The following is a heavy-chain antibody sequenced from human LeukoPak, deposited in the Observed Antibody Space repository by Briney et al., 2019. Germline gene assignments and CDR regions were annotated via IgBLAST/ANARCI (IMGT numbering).Heavy chain of an antibody. V-gene: IGHV1-69*04. D-gene: IGHD5-24*01. Sequence: SVKVSCKASGGTFSSYAISWVRQAPGQGLEWMGRIIPILGIANYAQKFQGRVTITADKSTSTAYMELSSLRSEDTAVYYCARDLILQRWRQLSAPYYYYYGMDVWGQGTTVPVSS. CDR3: ARDLILQRWRQLSAPYYYYYGMDV. CDR1: GGTFSSYA. J-gene: IGHJ6*02. CDR2: IIPILGIA.